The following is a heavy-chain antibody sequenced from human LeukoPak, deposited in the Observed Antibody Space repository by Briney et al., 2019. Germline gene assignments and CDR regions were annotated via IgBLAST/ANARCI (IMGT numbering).Heavy chain of an antibody. J-gene: IGHJ3*02. CDR2: IYPGGSP. Sequence: SETLSLTCTVSGGSISSSSYYWGWIRQAPGKGLEWFGEIYPGGSPNYNPSLESRITMSVDKSKNQFSLKLSSVTATDTAVYYCARSLWHITRGTYAFDIWGQGTMVTVSS. V-gene: IGHV4-39*07. CDR1: GGSISSSSYY. D-gene: IGHD3-10*01. CDR3: ARSLWHITRGTYAFDI.